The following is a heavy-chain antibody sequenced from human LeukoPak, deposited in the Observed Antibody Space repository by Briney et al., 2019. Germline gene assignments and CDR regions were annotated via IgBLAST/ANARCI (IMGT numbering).Heavy chain of an antibody. D-gene: IGHD3-3*01. CDR1: GFTFDDYA. CDR3: AKDIFGVVTGPFDH. V-gene: IGHV3-9*03. CDR2: ISWNSGSI. Sequence: AGGSLRLSCAASGFTFDDYAMHWVRQAPGKGLEWVSGISWNSGSIGYADSVKGRFTISRDNAKNSLYLQMNSLRAEDMALYYCAKDIFGVVTGPFDHWGQGTLVTVSS. J-gene: IGHJ4*02.